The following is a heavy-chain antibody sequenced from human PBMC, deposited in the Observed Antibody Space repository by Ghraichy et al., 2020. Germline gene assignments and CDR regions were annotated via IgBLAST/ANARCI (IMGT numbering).Heavy chain of an antibody. CDR1: GGSFSGYY. Sequence: SETLSLTCAVYGGSFSGYYWSWIRQPPGKGLEWIGEINHSGSTNYNPSLKSRVTISVDTSKNQFSLKLSSVTAADTAVYYCARVTVTTSRGDYWGQGTLVTVSS. J-gene: IGHJ4*02. CDR2: INHSGST. D-gene: IGHD4-17*01. V-gene: IGHV4-34*01. CDR3: ARVTVTTSRGDY.